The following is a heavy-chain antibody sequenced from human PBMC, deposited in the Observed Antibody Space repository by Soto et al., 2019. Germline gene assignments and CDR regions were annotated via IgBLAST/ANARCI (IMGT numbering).Heavy chain of an antibody. CDR2: IYYSGST. D-gene: IGHD1-26*01. V-gene: IGHV4-39*01. CDR1: GGSISSSSYY. Sequence: PSETLSLTYTVSGGSISSSSYYWGWIRQPPGKGLEWIGSIYYSGSTYYNPSLKSRVTISVDTSKNQFSLKLSSVTAADTAVYYCARNVGRSYELFDPLGQWTLLTVCS. CDR3: ARNVGRSYELFDP. J-gene: IGHJ5*02.